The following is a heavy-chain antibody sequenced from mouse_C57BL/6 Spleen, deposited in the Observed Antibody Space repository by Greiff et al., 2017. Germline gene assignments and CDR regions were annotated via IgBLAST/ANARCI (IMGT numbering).Heavy chain of an antibody. J-gene: IGHJ3*01. CDR1: GYTFTDYY. Sequence: EVQLQQSGPELVKPGASVKISCKASGYTFTDYYMNWVKQSHGKSLEWIGDINPNNGGTSYTQKFKGKATLTVDKSSSTAYMERRSLTSEDSAVYYCARGSNYVWLAYWGQGTLVTVSA. CDR3: ARGSNYVWLAY. V-gene: IGHV1-26*01. D-gene: IGHD2-5*01. CDR2: INPNNGGT.